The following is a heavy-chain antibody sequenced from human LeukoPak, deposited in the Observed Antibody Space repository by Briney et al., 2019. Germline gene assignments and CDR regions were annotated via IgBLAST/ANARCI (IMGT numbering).Heavy chain of an antibody. CDR3: ALLVVASDFDY. V-gene: IGHV3-48*03. J-gene: IGHJ4*02. CDR1: EFPFCFYE. D-gene: IGHD3-22*01. CDR2: IGSSGTNR. Sequence: PGGSLRLSCAVSEFPFCFYEMNWVRQAPGKGLEWVSNIGSSGTNRYYADSVKGRFSISRDNAKSSLYLQMNSLRVEDTAVYYCALLVVASDFDYWGQGALVTVSS.